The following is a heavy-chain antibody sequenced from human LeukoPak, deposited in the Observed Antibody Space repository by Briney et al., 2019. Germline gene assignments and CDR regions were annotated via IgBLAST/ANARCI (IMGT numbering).Heavy chain of an antibody. CDR2: TSYSGST. CDR1: GDSIRTYY. J-gene: IGHJ5*02. Sequence: LETLSLTCTVSGDSIRTYYWCWIRQPPGGGLEWIGSTSYSGSTHYNPSLKSRVPTSLGTSKNEFSLMLYSVTAADTAVYYCARRREEMAAITEGNWLAPWVQGTLVTVSS. CDR3: ARRREEMAAITEGNWLAP. V-gene: IGHV4-59*08. D-gene: IGHD5-24*01.